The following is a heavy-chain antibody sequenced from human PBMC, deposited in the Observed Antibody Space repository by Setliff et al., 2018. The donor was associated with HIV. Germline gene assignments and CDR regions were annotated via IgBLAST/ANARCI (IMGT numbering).Heavy chain of an antibody. CDR3: ARGGADYDYVWGSYPQYYYYMDV. D-gene: IGHD3-16*02. CDR2: IIPGINTA. V-gene: IGHV1-69*05. Sequence: SVKVSCKASGGSFRNYAISWVRQAPGQGLEWMGGIIPGINTAHSTKKFQGRVTISTDESSGTVNMELRSLRSEDTAVYYCARGGADYDYVWGSYPQYYYYMDVWGKGTTVTVS. J-gene: IGHJ6*03. CDR1: GGSFRNYA.